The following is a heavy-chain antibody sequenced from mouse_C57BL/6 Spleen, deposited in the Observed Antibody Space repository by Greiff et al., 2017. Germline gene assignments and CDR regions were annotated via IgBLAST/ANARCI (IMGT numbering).Heavy chain of an antibody. D-gene: IGHD2-3*01. Sequence: EVKLMESGPGLVKPSQSLSLTCSVTGYSITSGYYWNWIRQFPGNKLEWMGYISYDGSNNYNPSLKNRISITRDTSKNQFFLKLNSVTTEDTATYYCARDPGDGYSFAYWGQGTLVTVSA. J-gene: IGHJ3*01. CDR2: ISYDGSN. CDR3: ARDPGDGYSFAY. CDR1: GYSITSGYY. V-gene: IGHV3-6*01.